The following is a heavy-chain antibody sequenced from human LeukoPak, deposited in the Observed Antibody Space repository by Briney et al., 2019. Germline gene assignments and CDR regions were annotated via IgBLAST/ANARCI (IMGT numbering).Heavy chain of an antibody. CDR1: GYTFTGYY. V-gene: IGHV1-2*02. J-gene: IGHJ3*02. CDR2: INPNSGGT. CDR3: ARVLKFPAAFDI. Sequence: ASVKVSCKASGYTFTGYYMHWVRQAPGQGLEWMGWINPNSGGTNYAQKFQGRVTMTRDTSISTAYMELSTLRSDDTAVYYCARVLKFPAAFDIWGQGTMVTVSS.